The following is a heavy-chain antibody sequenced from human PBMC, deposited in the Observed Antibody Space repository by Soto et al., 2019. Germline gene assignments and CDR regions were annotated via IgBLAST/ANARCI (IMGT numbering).Heavy chain of an antibody. J-gene: IGHJ5*02. CDR1: GYTFTSYG. CDR3: ARDGWVEEQWLVTFDP. V-gene: IGHV1-18*01. CDR2: ISAYNGNT. Sequence: QVQLVQSGAEVKKPGASVKVSCKASGYTFTSYGISWVRQAPGQGLEWMGWISAYNGNTNYAQKLQGRVTMTTDTSTSTADMELRSLRSDDTAVYYCARDGWVEEQWLVTFDPWGQGTLVTVSS. D-gene: IGHD6-19*01.